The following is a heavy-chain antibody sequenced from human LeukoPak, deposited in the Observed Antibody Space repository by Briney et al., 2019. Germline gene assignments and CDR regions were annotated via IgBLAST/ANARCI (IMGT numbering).Heavy chain of an antibody. D-gene: IGHD3-9*01. V-gene: IGHV1-2*02. CDR1: GYTFTGYY. J-gene: IGHJ4*02. Sequence: ASVKVSCKASGYTFTGYYMHWVRQAPGQGLEWMGWISPNSGGTNYAQKFQGRVTMTRDTSISTAYMELRRLRFDDTAVYYCARSPHILTGENFEYWGQGTLVTVSS. CDR2: ISPNSGGT. CDR3: ARSPHILTGENFEY.